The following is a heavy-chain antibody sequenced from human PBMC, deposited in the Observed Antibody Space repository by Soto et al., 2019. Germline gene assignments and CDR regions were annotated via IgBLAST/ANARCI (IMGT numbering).Heavy chain of an antibody. CDR2: ISSSSSTI. D-gene: IGHD6-13*01. V-gene: IGHV3-48*01. CDR3: ARGVEAAAYDY. J-gene: IGHJ4*02. CDR1: GFTFSSYS. Sequence: GGSLRLSCAASGFTFSSYSMNWVRQAPGKGLEWVSYISSSSSTIYYADSVKGRFTISRDNAKNSLYLQMNSLRAEDTAVYYCARGVEAAAYDYRGQGTLVTVSS.